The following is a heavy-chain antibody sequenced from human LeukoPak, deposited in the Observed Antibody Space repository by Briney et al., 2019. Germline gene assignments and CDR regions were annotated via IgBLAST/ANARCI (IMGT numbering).Heavy chain of an antibody. CDR1: GYTFTSYW. CDR3: ARTSGWSSGDPFDI. D-gene: IGHD6-19*01. Sequence: GESLKISCKCSGYTFTSYWIGWVRQMPGKGLEWMGIIYPGDSTTRYSPSFQGQVTISADMSINSAYLQWSSLKASDTGMYYCARTSGWSSGDPFDIWGQGTTVTVSS. J-gene: IGHJ3*02. CDR2: IYPGDSTT. V-gene: IGHV5-51*01.